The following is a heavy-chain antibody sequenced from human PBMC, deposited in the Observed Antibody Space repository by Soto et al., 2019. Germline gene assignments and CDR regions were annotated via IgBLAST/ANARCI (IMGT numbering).Heavy chain of an antibody. J-gene: IGHJ4*02. CDR2: IYWDNDK. Sequence: QITLKESGPSPVKPTQTLTVTCTSSGFSLSNSGVGVAWIRQPPGKALEWLALIYWDNDKRYSPSLKTRLTITKDTSKNQFVLTMANMDPVDTATYYCAHCTLHDYGDYDPGTSHVFDSWGQGSLVTVSS. CDR1: GFSLSNSGVG. V-gene: IGHV2-5*02. D-gene: IGHD4-17*01. CDR3: AHCTLHDYGDYDPGTSHVFDS.